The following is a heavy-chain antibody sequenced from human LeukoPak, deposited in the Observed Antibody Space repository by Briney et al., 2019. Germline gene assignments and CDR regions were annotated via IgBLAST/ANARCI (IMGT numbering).Heavy chain of an antibody. CDR2: IKQDGSEK. Sequence: GGSLRLSCAASGFTLSTSWMTWVRQAPGKGLEWVANIKQDGSEKFYVDSVKGRFTISRDNAKNSLDLQMNSLRVEDTAVYYCAGYSSSSLWSFQHWGQGTLVTVSS. D-gene: IGHD6-6*01. CDR1: GFTLSTSW. CDR3: AGYSSSSLWSFQH. V-gene: IGHV3-7*01. J-gene: IGHJ1*01.